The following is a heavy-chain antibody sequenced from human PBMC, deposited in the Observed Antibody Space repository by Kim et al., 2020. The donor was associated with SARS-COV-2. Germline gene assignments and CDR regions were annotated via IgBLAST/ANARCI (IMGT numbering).Heavy chain of an antibody. D-gene: IGHD4-17*01. J-gene: IGHJ4*02. CDR3: TTDILGDYALDY. Sequence: GGSLRLSCAASGFTFSNAWMSWVRQAPGKGLEWVGRIKSKTDGGTTDYAAPVKGRFTISRDDSKNTLYLQMNSLKTEDTAVYYCTTDILGDYALDYWGQGTLVTVSS. CDR1: GFTFSNAW. CDR2: IKSKTDGGTT. V-gene: IGHV3-15*01.